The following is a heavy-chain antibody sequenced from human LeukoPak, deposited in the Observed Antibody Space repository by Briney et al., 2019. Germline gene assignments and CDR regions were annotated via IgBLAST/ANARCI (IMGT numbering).Heavy chain of an antibody. V-gene: IGHV4-59*01. CDR2: IYYSGST. Sequence: KPSETLSLTCTVSGGSISSYYWNWIRQPPRKGLEWIGYIYYSGSTNYNPSLKSRVTISVDTSKNQFSLKLSSVTAADTAVYYCARGVAGTGIYYWGQGTLVTVSS. CDR3: ARGVAGTGIYY. D-gene: IGHD6-19*01. CDR1: GGSISSYY. J-gene: IGHJ4*02.